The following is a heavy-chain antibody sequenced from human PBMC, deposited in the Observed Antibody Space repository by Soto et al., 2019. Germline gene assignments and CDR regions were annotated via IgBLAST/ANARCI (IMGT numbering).Heavy chain of an antibody. Sequence: QVHLVQSGAEVKKPGASVKVSCKASGYTFTRYDINWVRQATGQGLEWMGWMNPNSGNTGYAQKFQGRFTMTRNTSITTAYIEMSSLRSEDTAVYYCARTLAYCGGDCYGRHNDAFDIWGQGTMVTVSS. J-gene: IGHJ3*02. CDR3: ARTLAYCGGDCYGRHNDAFDI. D-gene: IGHD2-21*02. V-gene: IGHV1-8*01. CDR1: GYTFTRYD. CDR2: MNPNSGNT.